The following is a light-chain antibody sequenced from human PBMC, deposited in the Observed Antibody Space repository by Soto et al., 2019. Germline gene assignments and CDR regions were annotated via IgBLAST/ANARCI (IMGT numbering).Light chain of an antibody. CDR2: DVS. Sequence: QSVLTPPASVSGSPGQSITISCTETSSDVGGYNYVSWYQQHPGKAPKFMIYDVSNRPSGVSNRFSGSKSGNTASLTISGLQAEDEADYYCCSYTTSNTRQIVFGTGTKVTVL. CDR1: SSDVGGYNY. J-gene: IGLJ1*01. V-gene: IGLV2-14*01. CDR3: CSYTTSNTRQIV.